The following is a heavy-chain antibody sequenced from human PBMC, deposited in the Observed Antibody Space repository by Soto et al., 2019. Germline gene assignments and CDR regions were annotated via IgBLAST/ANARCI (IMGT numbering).Heavy chain of an antibody. V-gene: IGHV3-11*01. CDR3: ARDLEAYYYGSGSLNYYYYGMDV. Sequence: GGSLRLSCAASGFTFSDYYMSWIRQAPGKGLEWVSYISSSGSTIYYADSVKGRFTISRDNAKNSLYLQMNSLRAEDTAVYYCARDLEAYYYGSGSLNYYYYGMDVWGQGTTVTVSS. CDR1: GFTFSDYY. J-gene: IGHJ6*02. CDR2: ISSSGSTI. D-gene: IGHD3-10*01.